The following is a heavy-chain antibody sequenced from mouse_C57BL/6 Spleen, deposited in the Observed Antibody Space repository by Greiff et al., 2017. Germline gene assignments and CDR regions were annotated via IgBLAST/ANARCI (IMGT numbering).Heavy chain of an antibody. Sequence: EVKLQESGPGLVKPSQSLSLTCSVTGYSITSGYYWNWIRQFPGNKLEWMGYISYDGSNNYNPSLKNRITITRDTSKNQFFLKLNSVTTEDTATYYCARDYSLYDYDDYFDYWGQGTTLTVSS. D-gene: IGHD2-4*01. CDR1: GYSITSGYY. CDR2: ISYDGSN. CDR3: ARDYSLYDYDDYFDY. V-gene: IGHV3-6*01. J-gene: IGHJ2*01.